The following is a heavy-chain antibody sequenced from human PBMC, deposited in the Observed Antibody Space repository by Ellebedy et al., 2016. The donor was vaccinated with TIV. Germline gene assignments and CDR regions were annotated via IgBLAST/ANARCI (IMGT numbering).Heavy chain of an antibody. CDR1: GFSVSDHY. D-gene: IGHD2-21*01. CDR2: ISDLGTYT. J-gene: IGHJ4*02. CDR3: ARGIGGVIIAIPFDS. V-gene: IGHV3-11*06. Sequence: GESLKISXAASGFSVSDHYMGWIRQAPGKGLEWISYISDLGTYTQYADSVKGRFTISRDSGGNSLFLQMNSLRVEDTAVYYCARGIGGVIIAIPFDSWGQGTLVTVSS.